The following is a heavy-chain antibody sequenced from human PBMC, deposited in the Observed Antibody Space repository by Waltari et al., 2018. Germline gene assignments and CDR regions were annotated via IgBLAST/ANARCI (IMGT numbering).Heavy chain of an antibody. D-gene: IGHD2-8*01. Sequence: QVQLQESDPGLVKPSQTLSLTCTVFGDSLSRGRYSWSWMRQPAGKGLEWLGRIYMSGSTNYNPSLRGRVTLSEDTSKNQFSLRLTSVTAADTAVYYCASNRLIAPGVFDSWGQGTLVTVSS. V-gene: IGHV4-61*02. CDR2: IYMSGST. CDR1: GDSLSRGRYS. CDR3: ASNRLIAPGVFDS. J-gene: IGHJ4*02.